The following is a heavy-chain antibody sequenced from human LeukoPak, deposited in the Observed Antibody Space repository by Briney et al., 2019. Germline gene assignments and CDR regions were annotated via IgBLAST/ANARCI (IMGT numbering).Heavy chain of an antibody. J-gene: IGHJ4*02. Sequence: GSSVKVSCKASGGTFSSYAISWVRQATGQGLEWMGRIIPIFGTANYAQKFQGRVTITTDESTSTAYMELSSLRSEDMAVYYCARDFLVRGVLDDYWGQGTLVTVSS. CDR1: GGTFSSYA. D-gene: IGHD3-10*01. CDR2: IIPIFGTA. V-gene: IGHV1-69*05. CDR3: ARDFLVRGVLDDY.